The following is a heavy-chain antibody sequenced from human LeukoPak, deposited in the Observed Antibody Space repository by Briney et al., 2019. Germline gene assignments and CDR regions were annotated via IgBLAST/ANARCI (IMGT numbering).Heavy chain of an antibody. J-gene: IGHJ4*02. CDR1: GGSISSYH. Sequence: PSETLSLTCTVSGGSISSYHWSWIRQPPGKGLEWIGYIYYSGSTNYNPSLKSRVTISVDTSKNQFSLKLSSVTAADTAVYYCARILLWFGELLFDYWGQGTLVTVSS. CDR3: ARILLWFGELLFDY. V-gene: IGHV4-59*12. CDR2: IYYSGST. D-gene: IGHD3-10*01.